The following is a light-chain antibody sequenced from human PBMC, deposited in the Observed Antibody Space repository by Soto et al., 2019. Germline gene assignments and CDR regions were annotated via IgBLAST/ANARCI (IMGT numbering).Light chain of an antibody. CDR2: GAS. Sequence: SQSPATLSLSPGERATLSCRASQSIASSLAWYQQKPGQAPRLLIYGASTRATGIPARFSGSGSGTEFTLTISSLQSEDFAAYYCQQRDNRPITFGGGTKLDIK. V-gene: IGKV3-15*01. CDR1: QSIASS. CDR3: QQRDNRPIT. J-gene: IGKJ4*01.